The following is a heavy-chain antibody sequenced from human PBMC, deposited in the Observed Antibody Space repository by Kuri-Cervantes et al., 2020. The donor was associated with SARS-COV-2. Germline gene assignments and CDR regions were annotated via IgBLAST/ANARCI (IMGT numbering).Heavy chain of an antibody. V-gene: IGHV4-39*01. CDR1: GGSITSDYL. D-gene: IGHD2-2*01. CDR3: ARATLVRYFDC. CDR2: SFYSGST. Sequence: SETLSLTCAVSGGSITSDYLWGWIRQPPGKGLEWIGNSFYSGSTFYNPSLKSRVTISVGTSKNQFSLELSSVTAADTAVYYCARATLVRYFDCLSQGTTVTVSS. J-gene: IGHJ4*03.